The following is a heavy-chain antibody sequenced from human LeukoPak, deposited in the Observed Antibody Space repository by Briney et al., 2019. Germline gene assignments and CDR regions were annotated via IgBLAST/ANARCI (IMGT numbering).Heavy chain of an antibody. J-gene: IGHJ4*02. CDR3: ARALEGLEMYYYGSGIRYYFDY. CDR2: INPNSGGT. Sequence: ASVKVSCKASGYTFTGYYMHWVRQAPGQGLEWMGWINPNSGGTNYAQKFQGRVTMTRDTSISTAYMELSRLRSDDTAVYYCARALEGLEMYYYGSGIRYYFDYWGQGTLVTVSS. D-gene: IGHD3-10*01. CDR1: GYTFTGYY. V-gene: IGHV1-2*02.